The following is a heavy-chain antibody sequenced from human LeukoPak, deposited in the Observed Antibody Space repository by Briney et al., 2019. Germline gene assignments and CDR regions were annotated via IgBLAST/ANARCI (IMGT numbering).Heavy chain of an antibody. CDR3: AKDERISGIRGHFDY. CDR2: ISGSGGST. CDR1: GFTFSSYA. J-gene: IGHJ4*02. V-gene: IGHV3-23*01. Sequence: GGSLRLSCAASGFTFSSYATSWVRQAPGKGLEWVSAISGSGGSTYYADSVKGRFTISRDNSKNTLYLQMNSLRAEDTAVYYCAKDERISGIRGHFDYWGQGTLVTVSS. D-gene: IGHD2-15*01.